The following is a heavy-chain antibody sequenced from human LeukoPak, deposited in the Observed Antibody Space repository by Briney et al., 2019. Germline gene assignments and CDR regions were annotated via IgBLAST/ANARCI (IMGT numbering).Heavy chain of an antibody. CDR2: INPSGGST. Sequence: ASVKVSCKASGYTFTSYYMHWVRQAPGQGLEGMGIINPSGGSTSYAQKFQGRVTMTRDMSTSTVYMELSSLRSEDTAVYYCARDRKRWLQLAYYYYMDVWGKGTTVTVSS. J-gene: IGHJ6*03. V-gene: IGHV1-46*01. CDR3: ARDRKRWLQLAYYYYMDV. D-gene: IGHD5-24*01. CDR1: GYTFTSYY.